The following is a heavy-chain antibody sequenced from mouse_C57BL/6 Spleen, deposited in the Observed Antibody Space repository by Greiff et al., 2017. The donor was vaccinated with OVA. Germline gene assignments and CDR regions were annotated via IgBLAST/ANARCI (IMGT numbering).Heavy chain of an antibody. Sequence: EVQLQQSGPELVKPGASVKIPCKASGYTFTDYNMDWVKQSHGKSLEWIGDITPNNGGTIYNQKFKGKATLTVDKSSSTAYMELRSLTSEDTAVYDGARGRSTMITGFAYWGQGTLVTVSA. D-gene: IGHD2-4*01. CDR3: ARGRSTMITGFAY. CDR2: ITPNNGGT. J-gene: IGHJ3*01. CDR1: GYTFTDYN. V-gene: IGHV1-18*01.